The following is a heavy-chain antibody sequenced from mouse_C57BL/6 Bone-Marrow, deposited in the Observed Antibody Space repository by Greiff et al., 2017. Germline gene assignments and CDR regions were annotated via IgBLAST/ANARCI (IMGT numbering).Heavy chain of an antibody. CDR1: GFNIKDDY. V-gene: IGHV14-4*01. Sequence: EVQLQQSGAELVRPGASVKLSCTASGFNIKDDYMHWVKQRPEQGLEWIGWIDPENGDTEYASKFQGKATITADTSSNTAYLQLSSLTSEDTAVYYCTVLSYYGSSFYQGYFDYWGQGTTLTVSS. CDR2: IDPENGDT. CDR3: TVLSYYGSSFYQGYFDY. D-gene: IGHD1-1*01. J-gene: IGHJ2*01.